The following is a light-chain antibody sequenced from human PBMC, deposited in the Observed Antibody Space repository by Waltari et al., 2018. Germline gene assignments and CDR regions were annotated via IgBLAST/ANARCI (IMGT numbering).Light chain of an antibody. Sequence: QSVLTQQPSVSGAPGQRVPISCTGRSPNTGAGDDGPWGQQLPGPAPKLLIYRNSKRPSGVPERFSGSKSGTSASLAITGLQAEDEADYYCQSYDRSLSGGYVFGTGTRVIVL. CDR3: QSYDRSLSGGYV. J-gene: IGLJ1*01. CDR2: RNS. CDR1: SPNTGAGDD. V-gene: IGLV1-40*01.